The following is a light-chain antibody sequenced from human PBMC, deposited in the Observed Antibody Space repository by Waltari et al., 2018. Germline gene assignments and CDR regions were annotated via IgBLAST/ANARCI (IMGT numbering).Light chain of an antibody. J-gene: IGKJ2*01. V-gene: IGKV1-6*01. Sequence: AIQMTQSPSSLSASVGDRVTITCRARQGIRNDLGWYQQKPGKDPKLLIYAASSLQSGVPSRFSGSGSGTDFTLTISSLQPEDFATYYCLQDYNYPYTFGQGTKLEIK. CDR1: QGIRND. CDR2: AAS. CDR3: LQDYNYPYT.